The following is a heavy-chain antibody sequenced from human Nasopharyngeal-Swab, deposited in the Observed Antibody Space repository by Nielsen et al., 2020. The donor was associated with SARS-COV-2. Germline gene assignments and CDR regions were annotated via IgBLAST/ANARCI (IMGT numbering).Heavy chain of an antibody. V-gene: IGHV1-24*01. D-gene: IGHD3-9*01. CDR1: GYTLTELS. J-gene: IGHJ3*02. CDR3: ARDSETGYFDWLLRQANVAFDI. CDR2: FDPEDGET. Sequence: ASVKVSCKVSGYTLTELSMHWVRQAPGKGLEWMGGFDPEDGETIYAQKFQGRVTMTEDTSTDTAYMELSSLRSEDTAVYYCARDSETGYFDWLLRQANVAFDIWGQGTMVTVSS.